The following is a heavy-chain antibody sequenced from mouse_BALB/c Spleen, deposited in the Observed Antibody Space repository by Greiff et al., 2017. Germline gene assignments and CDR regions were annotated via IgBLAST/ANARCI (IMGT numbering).Heavy chain of an antibody. CDR3: TRHDYDWFAY. CDR2: IYPGNSDT. Sequence: VQLKESGTVLARPGASVKMSCKASGYSFTSYWMHWVKQRPGQGLEWIGAIYPGNSDTSYNQKFKGKAKLTAVTSASTAYMELSSLTNEDSAVYYCTRHDYDWFAYWGQGTLVTVSA. J-gene: IGHJ3*01. V-gene: IGHV1-5*01. CDR1: GYSFTSYW. D-gene: IGHD2-4*01.